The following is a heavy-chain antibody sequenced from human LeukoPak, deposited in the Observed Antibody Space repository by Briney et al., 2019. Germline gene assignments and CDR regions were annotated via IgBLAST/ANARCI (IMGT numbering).Heavy chain of an antibody. CDR1: GGSITSEGYY. J-gene: IGHJ3*01. CDR2: IYYNGIP. Sequence: SETLSLTCTVSGGSITSEGYYWSWIRQHPGQGLEWIGYIYYNGIPYYNPSLKSRVIISVDTSKNQFSLKLISVTAADTAVYYCARGGAHHAFDFWGQGTLVTVSS. CDR3: ARGGAHHAFDF. V-gene: IGHV4-31*03.